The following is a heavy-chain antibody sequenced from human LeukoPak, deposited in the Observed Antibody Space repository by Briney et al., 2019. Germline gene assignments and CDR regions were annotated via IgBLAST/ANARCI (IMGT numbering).Heavy chain of an antibody. CDR2: SSAYNGNT. Sequence: ASVKVSCKASGYTFTSYGISWVRQAPGQGLEWMGWSSAYNGNTNYAQKLQGRVTMTTDTSTSTAYMELRSLRSDDTAVYYCARDGPHIAAASIRIVDYWGQGTLVTVSS. J-gene: IGHJ4*02. D-gene: IGHD6-13*01. CDR1: GYTFTSYG. V-gene: IGHV1-18*01. CDR3: ARDGPHIAAASIRIVDY.